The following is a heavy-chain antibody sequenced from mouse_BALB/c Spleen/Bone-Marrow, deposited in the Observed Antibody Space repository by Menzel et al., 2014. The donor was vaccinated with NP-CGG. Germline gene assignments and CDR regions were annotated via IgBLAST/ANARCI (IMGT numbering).Heavy chain of an antibody. CDR3: ARSPFYYGSSLNYAMDY. Sequence: VQLKEPGPDLMKPGASVKISCKASGFSFTGHYMHWVKQSHGKSLEWIGRVNPNNGGTSYNQKFKGKAILTVDKSSSTAYMELRSLTSEDSAVYYCARSPFYYGSSLNYAMDYWGQGTSVTVSS. J-gene: IGHJ4*01. CDR2: VNPNNGGT. CDR1: GFSFTGHY. V-gene: IGHV1-26*01. D-gene: IGHD1-1*01.